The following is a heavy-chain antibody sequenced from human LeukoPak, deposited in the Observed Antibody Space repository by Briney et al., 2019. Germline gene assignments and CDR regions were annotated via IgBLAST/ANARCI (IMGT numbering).Heavy chain of an antibody. D-gene: IGHD6-13*01. CDR2: IWYDGGNK. CDR1: GFTFSSYG. V-gene: IGHV3-33*01. CDR3: ARAGTNWYPPANYGMDV. Sequence: SGGSLRLSCAASGFTFSSYGMHWVRQAPGKGLEWVALIWYDGGNKYYADSVKGRFTISRDNSQNTLYLQMNSLRVEDTAVYYCARAGTNWYPPANYGMDVRGQGTTVTVSS. J-gene: IGHJ6*02.